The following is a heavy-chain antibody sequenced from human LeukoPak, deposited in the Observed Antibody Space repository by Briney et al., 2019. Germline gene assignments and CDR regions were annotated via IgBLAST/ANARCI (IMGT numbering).Heavy chain of an antibody. CDR2: ISLAGQT. D-gene: IGHD1-26*01. CDR3: SRESGPFCPFGY. J-gene: IGHJ4*02. Sequence: PSGTLSLTCGVSGGSISGTNWWRWVRPPPGQGLEWIGEISLAGQTNCNPSLNGRVTMSLDKSTNQLSLHLTSVPAADTATYFCSRESGPFCPFGYWGQGNLVIVSP. CDR1: GGSISGTNW. V-gene: IGHV4-4*02.